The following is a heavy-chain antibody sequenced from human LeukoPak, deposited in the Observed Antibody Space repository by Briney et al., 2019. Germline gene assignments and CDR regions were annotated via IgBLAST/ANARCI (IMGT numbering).Heavy chain of an antibody. Sequence: PGGSLRLSCAASGFTFSSHWMHWVRQAPGRGLEWVSYITSTSSTVYYADSVKGRFTVSRDNAKNSLYLQMNSLRDEDTAMFYCARVGDGYSVNYFDYWGQGTLVTVSS. D-gene: IGHD5-24*01. CDR2: ITSTSSTV. V-gene: IGHV3-48*02. J-gene: IGHJ4*02. CDR3: ARVGDGYSVNYFDY. CDR1: GFTFSSHW.